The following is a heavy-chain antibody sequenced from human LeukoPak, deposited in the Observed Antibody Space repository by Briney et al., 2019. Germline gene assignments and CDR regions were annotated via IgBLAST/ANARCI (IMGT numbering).Heavy chain of an antibody. CDR3: ARDGKLRRDWFDP. J-gene: IGHJ5*02. D-gene: IGHD3-16*01. CDR1: GYTFTSYG. V-gene: IGHV1-18*01. Sequence: PVASVKVSCKASGYTFTSYGISWVRQAPGQGLEWMGWISAYNGNTNYAQKLQGRVTMTTDTSTSTAHMELRSLRSDDTAVYYCARDGKLRRDWFDPWGQGTLVTVSS. CDR2: ISAYNGNT.